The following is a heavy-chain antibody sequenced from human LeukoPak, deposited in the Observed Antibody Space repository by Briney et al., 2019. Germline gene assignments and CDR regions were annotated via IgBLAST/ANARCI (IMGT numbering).Heavy chain of an antibody. CDR2: IYHSGST. J-gene: IGHJ4*02. Sequence: SETLSLTCAVSGGSISSSNWWSWVRQPPGKGLEWIGEIYHSGSTNYNPSLKSRVTISVDKSKNQFSLKLSSVTAADTAVYYCARGPPVDYYDGSGYYYFDYWGQGTLVTVSS. D-gene: IGHD3-22*01. CDR1: GGSISSSNW. V-gene: IGHV4-4*02. CDR3: ARGPPVDYYDGSGYYYFDY.